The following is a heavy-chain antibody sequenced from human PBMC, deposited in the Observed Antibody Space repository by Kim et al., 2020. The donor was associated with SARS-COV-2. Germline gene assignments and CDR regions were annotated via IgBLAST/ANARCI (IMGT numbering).Heavy chain of an antibody. CDR2: ISSGSHFI. CDR3: ARGGSGSYQGIH. D-gene: IGHD3-10*01. CDR1: GYVFSSYT. V-gene: IGHV3-21*04. J-gene: IGHJ4*02. Sequence: GGSLRLSCTASGYVFSSYTMNWVRQAPGKGLEWVASISSGSHFIYYADSVKGRFTLSRDNSKTSVSLQMDSLRVEDTATHYCARGGSGSYQGIHWGQG.